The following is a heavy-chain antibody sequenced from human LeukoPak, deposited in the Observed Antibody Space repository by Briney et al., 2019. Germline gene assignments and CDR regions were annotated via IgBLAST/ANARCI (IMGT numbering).Heavy chain of an antibody. D-gene: IGHD3-10*01. V-gene: IGHV1-18*01. CDR1: GYTFTTLG. J-gene: IGHJ4*02. Sequence: ASXKVSCKASGYTFTTLGISWVRQAPGQGLEWMGWISAYNGNTNYAQKVQGRVTMTTDTSTSTAYMEMRRLRSDDTAVYYCVRDGGVLFGEFPFDYWGQGTLVTVSS. CDR2: ISAYNGNT. CDR3: VRDGGVLFGEFPFDY.